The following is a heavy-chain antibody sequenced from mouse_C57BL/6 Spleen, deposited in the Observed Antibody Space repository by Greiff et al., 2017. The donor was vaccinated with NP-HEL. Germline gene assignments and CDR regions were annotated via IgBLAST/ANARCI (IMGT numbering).Heavy chain of an antibody. CDR1: GYAFSSSW. Sequence: QVQLQQSGPELVKPGASVKISCKASGYAFSSSWMNWVKQRPGKGLEWIGRIYPGDGDTNYNGKFKGKATLTADKSSSTAYMQLSSLTSEDSAVYFCARVRGNAMDYWGQGTSVTVSS. CDR3: ARVRGNAMDY. J-gene: IGHJ4*01. CDR2: IYPGDGDT. V-gene: IGHV1-82*01.